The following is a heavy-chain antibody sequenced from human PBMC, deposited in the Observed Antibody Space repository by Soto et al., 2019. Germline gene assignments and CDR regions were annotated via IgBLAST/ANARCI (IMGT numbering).Heavy chain of an antibody. D-gene: IGHD3-3*01. V-gene: IGHV4-34*01. CDR2: INHSGST. CDR1: GGSFSGYY. Sequence: SETLSLTCSVYGGSFSGYYWSWIRQPPGKGLEWIGEINHSGSTNYNPSLKSRVTISVDTSKNQFSLKLSSVTAADTAVYYCARGRESSITIFVLDGVYFDYWGQGTLVTVSS. J-gene: IGHJ4*02. CDR3: ARGRESSITIFVLDGVYFDY.